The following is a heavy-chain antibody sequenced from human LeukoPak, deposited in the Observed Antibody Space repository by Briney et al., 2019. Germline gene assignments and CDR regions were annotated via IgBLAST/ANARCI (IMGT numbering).Heavy chain of an antibody. CDR3: AKDLRSLTMIVVALFDY. D-gene: IGHD3-22*01. CDR1: GFTFSSYA. J-gene: IGHJ4*02. CDR2: ISGSGGST. V-gene: IGHV3-23*01. Sequence: GGSLRLSCAASGFTFSSYAMSWVRQAPGKGLEWVSAISGSGGSTYYAGSVKGRFTISRDNSKNTLYLQMNSLRAEDTAVYYCAKDLRSLTMIVVALFDYWGQGTLVTISS.